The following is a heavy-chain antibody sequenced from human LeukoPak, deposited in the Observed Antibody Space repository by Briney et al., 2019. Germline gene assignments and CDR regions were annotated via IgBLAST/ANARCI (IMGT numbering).Heavy chain of an antibody. V-gene: IGHV1-69*13. Sequence: ASVKVSCKASGGTFSSYAISWVRQAPGQGLEWMGGIIPIFGTANYAQKFQGRVTITADESTSTAYMELSSLRAEDAAVYYGAKAPVTTCSGAYCYPFDYWGQGTLVTVSS. CDR3: AKAPVTTCSGAYCYPFDY. CDR2: IIPIFGTA. J-gene: IGHJ4*02. CDR1: GGTFSSYA. D-gene: IGHD2-15*01.